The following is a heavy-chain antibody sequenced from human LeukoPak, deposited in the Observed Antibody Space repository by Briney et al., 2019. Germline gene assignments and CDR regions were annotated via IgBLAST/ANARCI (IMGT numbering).Heavy chain of an antibody. D-gene: IGHD1-1*01. V-gene: IGHV1-2*04. J-gene: IGHJ4*02. Sequence: ASVKVSCKASGYTFTGYYMHWVRQAPGQGLEWMGWINPNSGGTNYAQKFQGWVTMSRVTSISAVYMELSSLNSDDTAVYYCAGGENGNLDHWGQGTLVTVSS. CDR3: AGGENGNLDH. CDR2: INPNSGGT. CDR1: GYTFTGYY.